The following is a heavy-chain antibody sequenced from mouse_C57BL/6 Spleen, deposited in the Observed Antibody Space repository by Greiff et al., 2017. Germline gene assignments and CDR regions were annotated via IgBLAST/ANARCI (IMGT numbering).Heavy chain of an antibody. D-gene: IGHD1-1*01. CDR3: ASNYYGSSDRDWYFDV. J-gene: IGHJ1*03. CDR2: IYPGDGDT. CDR1: GYAFSSSW. Sequence: QVQLQQSGPELVKPGASVKISCKASGYAFSSSWMNWVKQRPGKGLEWIGRIYPGDGDTNYNGKFKGKATLTADKSSSTAYMQLSSLTSEDSAVYFCASNYYGSSDRDWYFDVWGTGTTVTVSS. V-gene: IGHV1-82*01.